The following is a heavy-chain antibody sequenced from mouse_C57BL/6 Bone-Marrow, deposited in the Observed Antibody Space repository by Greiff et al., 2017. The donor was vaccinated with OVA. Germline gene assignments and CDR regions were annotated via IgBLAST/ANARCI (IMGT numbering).Heavy chain of an antibody. V-gene: IGHV1-81*01. J-gene: IGHJ3*01. CDR1: GYTFTSYG. CDR3: ASLWLRRGAY. Sequence: QVQLQQSGAELARPGASVKLSCKASGYTFTSYGISWVKQRTGQSLEWIGEIYPRSGNTYYNEKFKGKATLTADKSSSTAYMELRSLTSEDSAVYFCASLWLRRGAYWGQGTLVTVSA. CDR2: IYPRSGNT. D-gene: IGHD2-2*01.